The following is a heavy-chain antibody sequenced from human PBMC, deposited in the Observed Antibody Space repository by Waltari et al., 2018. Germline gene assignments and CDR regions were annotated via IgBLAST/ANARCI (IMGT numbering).Heavy chain of an antibody. V-gene: IGHV3-30*02. CDR3: AISRAGTIDAFDI. Sequence: QVQLVESGGGVVQPGGSLRLSCAASGFTFSSYGMHWVRQAPGKGLEWVAFIRYDGSNKYYADSVKGRFTISRDNSKNTLYLQMNSLRAEDTAVYYCAISRAGTIDAFDIWGQGTMVTVSS. CDR1: GFTFSSYG. CDR2: IRYDGSNK. J-gene: IGHJ3*02. D-gene: IGHD1-1*01.